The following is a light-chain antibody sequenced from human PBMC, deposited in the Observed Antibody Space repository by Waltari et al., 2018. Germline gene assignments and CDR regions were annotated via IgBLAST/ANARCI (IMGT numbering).Light chain of an antibody. V-gene: IGKV6-21*02. CDR3: HQSSSLPHT. CDR1: QGIASS. J-gene: IGKJ5*01. CDR2: DAS. Sequence: EIVLTQSPDFQSGTPNEKVTIPCRAIQGIASSLLWYQHKPDKSPKLLMKDASQSISGVPSRFSGSGSGTDFTLTINSLEAEDAATYYCHQSSSLPHTFGQGTRLEIK.